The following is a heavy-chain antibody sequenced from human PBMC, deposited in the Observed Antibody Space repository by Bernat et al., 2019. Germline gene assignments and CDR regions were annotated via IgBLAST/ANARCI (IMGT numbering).Heavy chain of an antibody. Sequence: QVQLVQSGAEVKKPGASVKVSCKASGYTFTSYGISWVRQAPGQGLEWRGWISAYKGKTNYAQTLQGRVTMTTDTSTSTSYMELRSLRSDDTAVYSCARDCSGGSCYPDQYYFDYWGQGTLVTVSS. CDR1: GYTFTSYG. D-gene: IGHD2-15*01. V-gene: IGHV1-18*01. CDR3: ARDCSGGSCYPDQYYFDY. J-gene: IGHJ4*02. CDR2: ISAYKGKT.